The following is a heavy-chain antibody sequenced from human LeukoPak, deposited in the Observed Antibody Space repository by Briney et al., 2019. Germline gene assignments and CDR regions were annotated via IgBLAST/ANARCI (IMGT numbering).Heavy chain of an antibody. CDR3: ASTYLGIDAFDI. J-gene: IGHJ3*02. CDR1: GGSISSYY. CDR2: IYTSGST. Sequence: PSETLSLTCTVSGGSISSYYWSWIRQPAGKGLEWIGRIYTSGSTNYNPSLKSRVTISVDRSKNQFSLKLSSVTAADTAVYYCASTYLGIDAFDIWGQGTMVTVSS. D-gene: IGHD7-27*01. V-gene: IGHV4-4*07.